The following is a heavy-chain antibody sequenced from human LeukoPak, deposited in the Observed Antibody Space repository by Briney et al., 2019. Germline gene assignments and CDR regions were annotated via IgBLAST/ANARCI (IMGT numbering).Heavy chain of an antibody. Sequence: SETLSLTCTVSGGSISSSGYYWGWIRQPPGKGLEWIGSIYYSGSTYYNPSLKSRVTISVDTSKNQFSLKLSSVTAADTAVYYCARSDIPLVEGATSFFDYWGQGTLVTVSS. V-gene: IGHV4-39*01. J-gene: IGHJ4*02. D-gene: IGHD1-26*01. CDR3: ARSDIPLVEGATSFFDY. CDR2: IYYSGST. CDR1: GGSISSSGYY.